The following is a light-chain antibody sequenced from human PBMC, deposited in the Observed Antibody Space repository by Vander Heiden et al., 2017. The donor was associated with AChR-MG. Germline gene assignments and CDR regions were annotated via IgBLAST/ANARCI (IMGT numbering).Light chain of an antibody. Sequence: QSALTQPTSVSGSPGQSITISCAGTSSDIGRYNYVSWYQQHPGNAPILMSYDVSYRPSGVSRRFAGSKSGYTASPTISGLQAEDEAYYYCSSYTSGSSCVFGGGTKVTVL. CDR2: DVS. J-gene: IGLJ3*02. CDR3: SSYTSGSSCV. CDR1: SSDIGRYNY. V-gene: IGLV2-14*03.